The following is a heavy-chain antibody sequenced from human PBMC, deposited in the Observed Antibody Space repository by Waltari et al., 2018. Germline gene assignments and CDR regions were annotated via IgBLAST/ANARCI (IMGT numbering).Heavy chain of an antibody. Sequence: EVQLVESGGGLVQPGRSLRLSCAASGFTFDAYAMPWVRQAPGKGLEWVSGISWNSGSIGYADSVKGRFTISRDNAKNSLYLQMNSLRAEDTALYYCAKDIKYQLSDAFDIWGQGTMVTVSS. V-gene: IGHV3-9*01. D-gene: IGHD2-2*01. CDR1: GFTFDAYA. CDR2: ISWNSGSI. CDR3: AKDIKYQLSDAFDI. J-gene: IGHJ3*02.